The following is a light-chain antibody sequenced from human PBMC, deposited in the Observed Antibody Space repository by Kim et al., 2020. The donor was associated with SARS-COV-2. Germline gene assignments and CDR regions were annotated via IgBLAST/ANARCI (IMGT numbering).Light chain of an antibody. CDR3: QQRSKWPLT. V-gene: IGKV3-11*01. CDR1: QSVSTY. Sequence: WSPGERDTLSCRASQSVSTYLAWYQQKPGQAPRLLIYDASNRATGIPARFSGSGSGTDFTLTISSLEPEDSAVYYCQQRSKWPLTFGGGTKVDIK. CDR2: DAS. J-gene: IGKJ4*01.